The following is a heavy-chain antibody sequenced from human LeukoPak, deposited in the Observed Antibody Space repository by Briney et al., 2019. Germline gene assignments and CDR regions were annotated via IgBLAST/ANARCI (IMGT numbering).Heavy chain of an antibody. CDR1: GFTFSTYV. CDR3: VRGTGY. J-gene: IGHJ4*02. Sequence: GGSLRLSCSVSGFTFSTYVMHWVRQAPGKGLEYVSAISSNGVNTYYADSVKGRFTISRDNSKNTLYLQMSSLRADDTAVYYCVRGTGYWGQGTLVTVSS. V-gene: IGHV3-64D*06. CDR2: ISSNGVNT.